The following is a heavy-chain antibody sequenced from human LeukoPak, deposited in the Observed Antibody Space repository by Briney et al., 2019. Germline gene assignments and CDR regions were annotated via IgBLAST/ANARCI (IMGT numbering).Heavy chain of an antibody. CDR3: ARSSSAPGYNSGWVDA. Sequence: PSETLSLTCSVSGGSISRYYWSWIRQPPGKRLEWIGYVYYTGNTHYNPSLTNRVTISVDTSGNQFSLKLNSVTAADTAVYFCARSSSAPGYNSGWVDAWGQGALVIVSS. D-gene: IGHD6-19*01. CDR1: GGSISRYY. CDR2: VYYTGNT. J-gene: IGHJ5*02. V-gene: IGHV4-59*12.